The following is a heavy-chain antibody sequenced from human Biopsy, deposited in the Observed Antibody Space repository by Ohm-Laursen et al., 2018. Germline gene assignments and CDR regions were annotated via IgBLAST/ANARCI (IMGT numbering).Heavy chain of an antibody. CDR2: ISYSRDT. CDR3: AKHGSGWTGDDAFHN. J-gene: IGHJ3*02. CDR1: GGCIGGSS. D-gene: IGHD6-19*01. V-gene: IGHV4-59*08. Sequence: TLSLTCTASGGCIGGSSWSWIRQAPGKGLEWIGYISYSRDTNYNPSLKSRITISVDTSKNHFSLKLTSVTAADTAVYYCAKHGSGWTGDDAFHNWGQGAMVTVSS.